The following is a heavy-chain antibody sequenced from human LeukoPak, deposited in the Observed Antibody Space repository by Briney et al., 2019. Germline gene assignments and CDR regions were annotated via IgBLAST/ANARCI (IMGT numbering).Heavy chain of an antibody. Sequence: SVKVSCKASGGTFSSYAISWVRQAPGQGLEWMGGIIPIFGTANYARKFQGRVTITTDESTSTAYMELSSLRSEDTAVYYCASIVVPAARGFDYWGQGTLVTVSS. J-gene: IGHJ4*02. CDR2: IIPIFGTA. V-gene: IGHV1-69*05. CDR1: GGTFSSYA. D-gene: IGHD2-2*01. CDR3: ASIVVPAARGFDY.